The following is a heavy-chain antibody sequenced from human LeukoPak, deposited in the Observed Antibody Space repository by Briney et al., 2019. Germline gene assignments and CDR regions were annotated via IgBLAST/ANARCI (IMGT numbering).Heavy chain of an antibody. J-gene: IGHJ3*02. CDR3: ARDYGGFDVDWGAFDI. CDR2: ISSSSSYI. D-gene: IGHD4-23*01. CDR1: GFTFSSYS. V-gene: IGHV3-21*01. Sequence: GGSLRLSCAASGFTFSSYSMNWVRQAPGKGLEWVSSISSSSSYIYYADSVKGRFTISRDNAKNSLYLQMNSLRAEDTAVYYCARDYGGFDVDWGAFDIWGQGTMVTVSS.